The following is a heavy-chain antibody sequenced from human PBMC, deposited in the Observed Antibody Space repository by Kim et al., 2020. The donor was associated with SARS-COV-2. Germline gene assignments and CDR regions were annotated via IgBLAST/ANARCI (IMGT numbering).Heavy chain of an antibody. CDR1: GGSISSSSYY. V-gene: IGHV4-39*07. Sequence: SETLSHTCTVSGGSISSSSYYWGWIRQPPGKGLEWIGSIYYSGSTYYNPSLKSRVTISVDTSKNQFSLKLSSVTAADTAVYYCARDTRGVDYWGQGTLVTVSS. CDR3: ARDTRGVDY. D-gene: IGHD3-10*01. CDR2: IYYSGST. J-gene: IGHJ4*02.